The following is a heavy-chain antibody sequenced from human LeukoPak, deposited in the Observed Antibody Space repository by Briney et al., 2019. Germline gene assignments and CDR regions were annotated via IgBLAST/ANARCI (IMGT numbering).Heavy chain of an antibody. D-gene: IGHD3-10*01. J-gene: IGHJ6*04. CDR2: INHSGST. V-gene: IGHV4-34*01. CDR1: GGSFSGYY. CDR3: ARSRITMVRGVLYYYYGMDV. Sequence: SETLSLTCAVCGGSFSGYYWSWIRQPPGKGLEWIGEINHSGSTNYNPSLKSRVTISVDTSKNQFSLKLSSVTAADTAVYYCARSRITMVRGVLYYYYGMDVWGKGTTVTVSS.